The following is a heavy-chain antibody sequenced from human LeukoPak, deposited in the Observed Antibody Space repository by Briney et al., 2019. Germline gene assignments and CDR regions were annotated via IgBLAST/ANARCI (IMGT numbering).Heavy chain of an antibody. V-gene: IGHV4-59*01. CDR2: TYYSGST. J-gene: IGHJ4*02. CDR1: GGSISTYH. CDR3: ARSHSVWTSFDY. Sequence: SETLSLTCTVSGGSISTYHWSWIRQPPGKGLEWIGYTYYSGSTNYNPSLKSRVTISVDTSKNQFSLKLSSVTAADTAVYYCARSHSVWTSFDYWGQGTLVTVSS. D-gene: IGHD3/OR15-3a*01.